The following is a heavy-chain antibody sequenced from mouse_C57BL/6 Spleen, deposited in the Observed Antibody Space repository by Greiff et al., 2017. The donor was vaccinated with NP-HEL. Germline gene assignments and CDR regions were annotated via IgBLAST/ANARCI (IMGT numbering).Heavy chain of an antibody. J-gene: IGHJ2*01. CDR2: IYPGSGNT. Sequence: QVQLQQSGAELVRPGASVKLSCKASGYTFTDYYINWVKQRPGQGLEWIARIYPGSGNTYYNEKFKGKATLTAEKSSSTAYMQLSSLTSEDSAVYVCAREGEEMYYFDYWGQGTTLTVSS. CDR3: AREGEEMYYFDY. CDR1: GYTFTDYY. V-gene: IGHV1-76*01.